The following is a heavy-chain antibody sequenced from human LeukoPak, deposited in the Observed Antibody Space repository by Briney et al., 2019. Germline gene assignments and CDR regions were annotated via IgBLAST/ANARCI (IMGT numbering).Heavy chain of an antibody. V-gene: IGHV3-30*04. CDR1: GFTFSSYA. CDR3: ARGGVTGYYDSSGYYPFDY. J-gene: IGHJ4*02. CDR2: VSFDRGNK. Sequence: PGGSLRLSCAASGFTFSSYAMHWVREAPGQGLERVAVVSFDRGNKYYADSVKGRFTISRDNSKNTLYLQINSLRAEDTAVYYCARGGVTGYYDSSGYYPFDYWGQGTLVTVSS. D-gene: IGHD3-22*01.